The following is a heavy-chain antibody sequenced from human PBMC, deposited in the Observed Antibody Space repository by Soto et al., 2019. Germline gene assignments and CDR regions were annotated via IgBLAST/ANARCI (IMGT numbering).Heavy chain of an antibody. CDR1: GFTSSNYV. V-gene: IGHV3-23*01. D-gene: IGHD6-25*01. CDR3: AKDQSGYGSFDY. Sequence: GGSLRLSCAASGFTSSNYVMNWVRQAPGKGLEWVSAINGGGTTYYIDSVKGRFTIFRDNSKNIVYLQMNSLRAEDTAIYYCAKDQSGYGSFDYWGQGAQVTVSS. J-gene: IGHJ4*02. CDR2: INGGGTT.